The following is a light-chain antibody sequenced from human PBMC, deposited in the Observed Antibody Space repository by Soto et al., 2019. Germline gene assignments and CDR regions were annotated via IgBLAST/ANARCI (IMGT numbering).Light chain of an antibody. Sequence: QSVLTQPASVSGSPGQSITISCTGTSSDVGAFDYVSWYQQYPGKAPKLMIYDVNNRPSGVSDRFSGSKSGNTASLTISGLQAEDEAHYYCTSYTTSSTLLFGGGTKLTVL. V-gene: IGLV2-14*01. CDR3: TSYTTSSTLL. CDR1: SSDVGAFDY. J-gene: IGLJ2*01. CDR2: DVN.